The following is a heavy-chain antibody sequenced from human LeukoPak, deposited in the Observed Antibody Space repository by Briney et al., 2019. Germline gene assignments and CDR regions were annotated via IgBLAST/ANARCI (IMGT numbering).Heavy chain of an antibody. CDR1: GGSFSGYY. V-gene: IGHV4-34*01. D-gene: IGHD4-23*01. CDR3: ARGPYGGLFDY. CDR2: INHSGST. J-gene: IGHJ4*02. Sequence: SETLSLTCAVYGGSFSGYYWSWIRQPPGKGLEWIGEINHSGSTNYSPSLKSRVTISVDTSKNQFSLKVSSVTAADTAVYYCARGPYGGLFDYWGQGTLVTVSS.